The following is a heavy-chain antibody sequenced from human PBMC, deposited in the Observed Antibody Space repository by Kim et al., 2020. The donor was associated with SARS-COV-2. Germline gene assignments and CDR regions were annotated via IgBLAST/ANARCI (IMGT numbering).Heavy chain of an antibody. CDR2: N. D-gene: IGHD1-26*01. Sequence: NDYVVSVKARITINPDTSKNQFSLQLNSVTPEDTAVYYCARELGIGDFDSWGQGTLVTVSS. CDR3: ARELGIGDFDS. V-gene: IGHV6-1*01. J-gene: IGHJ4*02.